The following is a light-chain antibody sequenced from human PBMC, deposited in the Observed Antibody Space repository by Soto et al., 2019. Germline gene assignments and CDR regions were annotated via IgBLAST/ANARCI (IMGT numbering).Light chain of an antibody. CDR1: SSDVGGYNY. J-gene: IGLJ1*01. Sequence: QSALTQPASVSGSPGQSITISCTGTSSDVGGYNYVSWYQQHPGKAPKLMIYEVTTRPSGVSDRFSGSKSGNTASLTISGLQAEDVADYYCSSYTSSRIPYVFGTGTKLTVL. CDR2: EVT. CDR3: SSYTSSRIPYV. V-gene: IGLV2-14*01.